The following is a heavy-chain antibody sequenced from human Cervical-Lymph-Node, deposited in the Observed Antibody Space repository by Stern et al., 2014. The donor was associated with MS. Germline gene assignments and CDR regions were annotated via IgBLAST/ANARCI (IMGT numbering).Heavy chain of an antibody. CDR3: ARSNYCSGGSCYYYYGMDV. V-gene: IGHV1-2*06. D-gene: IGHD2-15*01. J-gene: IGHJ6*02. CDR2: INPNRGGT. Sequence: VKLVQSGAEVKKPGASVKVSCKASGYTFTGYYMHWVRQAPGQGLEWMGRINPNRGGTNYAQKFQGRVTMTRDTSISTAYMELSRLRSDDTAVYYCARSNYCSGGSCYYYYGMDVWGQGTTVTVSS. CDR1: GYTFTGYY.